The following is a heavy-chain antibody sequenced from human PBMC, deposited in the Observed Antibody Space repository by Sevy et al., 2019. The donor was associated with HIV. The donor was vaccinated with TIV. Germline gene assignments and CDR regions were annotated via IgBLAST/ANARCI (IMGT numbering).Heavy chain of an antibody. CDR1: GGSFSGYY. Sequence: SETLSLTCAVYGGSFSGYYWSWIRQPPGKGLEWIGEINHSGSTNYNPSLKSRVTISVDTSKNQFSLKLSSVTAADTAVYYCARHCDSTSCSHAFDIWGQGTMVTVSS. CDR2: INHSGST. J-gene: IGHJ3*02. V-gene: IGHV4-34*01. CDR3: ARHCDSTSCSHAFDI. D-gene: IGHD2-2*01.